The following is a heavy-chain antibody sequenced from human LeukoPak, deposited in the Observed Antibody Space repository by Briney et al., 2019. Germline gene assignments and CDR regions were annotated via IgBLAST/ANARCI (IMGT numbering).Heavy chain of an antibody. CDR2: IYSSGST. J-gene: IGHJ6*03. CDR3: ARRYNWKSYYYMDV. Sequence: SETLSLTCTVSGISITTYYWSWIRQPPGKGLEWIGYIYSSGSTNYNPSLKSRVTISVDTSKNQFSLKLSSVTAADTAVYYCARRYNWKSYYYMDVWGKGTTVTVSS. CDR1: GISITTYY. D-gene: IGHD1-20*01. V-gene: IGHV4-59*01.